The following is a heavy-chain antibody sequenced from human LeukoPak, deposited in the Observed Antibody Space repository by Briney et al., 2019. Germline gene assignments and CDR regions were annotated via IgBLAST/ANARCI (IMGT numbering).Heavy chain of an antibody. J-gene: IGHJ6*03. Sequence: PGGSLRLSCAASGFTFDDYGMSWVRQAPGKGLEWVSGINWNGGSTGYADSVKGRFTISRDNAKNSLYLQMNSLRAEDTALYHCARAGRYSSSSNYYYYMDVWGKGTTVTVSS. CDR1: GFTFDDYG. D-gene: IGHD6-6*01. V-gene: IGHV3-20*01. CDR2: INWNGGST. CDR3: ARAGRYSSSSNYYYYMDV.